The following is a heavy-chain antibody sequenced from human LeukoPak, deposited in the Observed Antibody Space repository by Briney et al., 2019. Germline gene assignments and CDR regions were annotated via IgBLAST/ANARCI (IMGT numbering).Heavy chain of an antibody. Sequence: GGSLRLSCAASGFTVSSNYMSWVRQAPGKGLEWVSVVYSGGRTYYADSVKDRFTISKDNSENTLYLQMNSLRAVDTAMYYCAREAVAVAGHFDYWGQGTLVTVSS. J-gene: IGHJ4*02. CDR3: AREAVAVAGHFDY. D-gene: IGHD6-19*01. CDR1: GFTVSSNY. V-gene: IGHV3-53*01. CDR2: VYSGGRT.